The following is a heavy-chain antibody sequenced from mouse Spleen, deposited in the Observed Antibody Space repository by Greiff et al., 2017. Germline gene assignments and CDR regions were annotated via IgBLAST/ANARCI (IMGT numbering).Heavy chain of an antibody. CDR3: ARNYYEGYFDV. CDR1: GFTFSDYY. J-gene: IGHJ1*01. D-gene: IGHD1-1*01. V-gene: IGHV5-16*01. CDR2: INYDGSST. Sequence: EVHLVESEGGLVQPGSSMKLSCTASGFTFSDYYMAWVRQVPEKGLEWVANINYDGSSTYYLDSLKSRFIISRDNAKNILYLQMSSLKSEDTATYYCARNYYEGYFDVWGAGTTVTVSS.